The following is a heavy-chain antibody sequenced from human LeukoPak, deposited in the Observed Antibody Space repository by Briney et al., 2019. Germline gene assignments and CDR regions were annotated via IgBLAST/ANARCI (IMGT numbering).Heavy chain of an antibody. Sequence: PGGSLRLSCAASGFTFSNYWIHWVRQAPGKGLVWVLRIDNAGSITTYADSVKGRFTISRDNAENTLYLQMNSLGVEDTAVYYCVRSAFHAGSGNYYDYWGQGTLVTVSS. D-gene: IGHD3-22*01. CDR2: IDNAGSIT. V-gene: IGHV3-74*03. J-gene: IGHJ4*02. CDR1: GFTFSNYW. CDR3: VRSAFHAGSGNYYDY.